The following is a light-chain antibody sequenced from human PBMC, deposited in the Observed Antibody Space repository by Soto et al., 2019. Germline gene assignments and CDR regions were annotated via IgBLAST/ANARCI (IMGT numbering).Light chain of an antibody. CDR2: EVT. V-gene: IGLV2-18*02. Sequence: QSALTQPPSVSGSPGQSVTISCTGTSSDVGKYDRVSWYQQPPGTAPRLIMYEVTNRPSGVPARFSGSKSGNTASLTISGLQAEDEAEYFCSSYTSASRYVFGAGTKVTVL. CDR3: SSYTSASRYV. CDR1: SSDVGKYDR. J-gene: IGLJ1*01.